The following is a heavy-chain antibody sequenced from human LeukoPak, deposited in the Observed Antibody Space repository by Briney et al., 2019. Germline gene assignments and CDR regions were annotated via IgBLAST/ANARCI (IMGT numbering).Heavy chain of an antibody. Sequence: SETLSLTCTVSGGSISSSSYYWGWIRQPPGKGLEWIGSIYYSGNTYYNPSLKSRVTISVDTSKNQFSLKLSSVTAADTAVYYCASTADIAAAGFDYWGQGTLVTVSS. CDR3: ASTADIAAAGFDY. CDR2: IYYSGNT. J-gene: IGHJ4*02. CDR1: GGSISSSSYY. V-gene: IGHV4-39*01. D-gene: IGHD6-13*01.